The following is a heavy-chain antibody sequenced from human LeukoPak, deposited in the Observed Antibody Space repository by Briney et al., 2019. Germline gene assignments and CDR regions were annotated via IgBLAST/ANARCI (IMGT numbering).Heavy chain of an antibody. CDR1: GFTFSSYG. CDR2: ISGSGGST. V-gene: IGHV3-23*01. J-gene: IGHJ4*02. D-gene: IGHD3-22*01. CDR3: ARGGYYDNSGASDY. Sequence: GGTLRLSCAATGFTFSSYGMSWVRQAPGKGLEGVSAISGSGGSTYYADSVKGRFTISRDNSKNTLYLQMNSLRAEDTALYYCARGGYYDNSGASDYWGQGTLVTVSS.